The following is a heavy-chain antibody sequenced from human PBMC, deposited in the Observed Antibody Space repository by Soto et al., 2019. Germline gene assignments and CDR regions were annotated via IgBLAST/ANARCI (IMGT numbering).Heavy chain of an antibody. CDR3: ARDLVSIFGVVGGYYGMDV. D-gene: IGHD3-3*01. Sequence: ASVKVSCKGSGYTFTVYYLNCVLQSPLQWLDWLGWINPNRGGTNYAQKFQGRVTMTSDTSISTVYMELSRLRSDDTAVYYCARDLVSIFGVVGGYYGMDVWGQGTTVTVSS. CDR2: INPNRGGT. J-gene: IGHJ6*02. V-gene: IGHV1-2*02. CDR1: GYTFTVYY.